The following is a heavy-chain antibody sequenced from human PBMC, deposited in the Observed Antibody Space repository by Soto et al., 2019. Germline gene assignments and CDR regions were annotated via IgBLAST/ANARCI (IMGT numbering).Heavy chain of an antibody. V-gene: IGHV4-4*02. CDR1: GGSISSSNW. Sequence: SETLSLTCAVSGGSISSSNWWSWVRQPPGKGLEWIGEIYHSGSTNYNPSLKSRVTISVDTSKNQFSLKLSSVTAADTAVYYCARHVGYSYGSYYYYYDMDVWGQGTTVTVSS. CDR3: ARHVGYSYGSYYYYYDMDV. D-gene: IGHD5-18*01. J-gene: IGHJ6*02. CDR2: IYHSGST.